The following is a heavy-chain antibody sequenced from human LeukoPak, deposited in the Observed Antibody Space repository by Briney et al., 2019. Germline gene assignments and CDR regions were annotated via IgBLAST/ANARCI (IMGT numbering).Heavy chain of an antibody. Sequence: PGGSLRLSCAASGFSFGSSWMDWVRQAPGKGLEWVANINQDGSEKYYVDSVKGRFTISRDNAKNSLYLQINNVRAEDTAIYYCSVRLDYWGQGTLVTVSS. V-gene: IGHV3-7*01. CDR3: SVRLDY. J-gene: IGHJ4*02. CDR1: GFSFGSSW. CDR2: INQDGSEK.